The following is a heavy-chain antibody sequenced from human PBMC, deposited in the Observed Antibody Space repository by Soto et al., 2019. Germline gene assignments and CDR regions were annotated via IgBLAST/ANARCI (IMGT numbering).Heavy chain of an antibody. D-gene: IGHD2-21*02. CDR3: AGGREVAYCGGDCYFYYYYYGMDV. Sequence: SVKVSCKASGGTFSSYAISWVRQAPGQGLEWMGGIIPIFGTANYAQKFQGRVTITADESTSTAYMELSSLRSEDTAVYYCAGGREVAYCGGDCYFYYYYYGMDVWGQGTTVTVSS. J-gene: IGHJ6*02. CDR2: IIPIFGTA. CDR1: GGTFSSYA. V-gene: IGHV1-69*13.